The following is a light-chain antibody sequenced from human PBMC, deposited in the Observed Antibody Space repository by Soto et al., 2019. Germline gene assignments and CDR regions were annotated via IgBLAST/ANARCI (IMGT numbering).Light chain of an antibody. Sequence: DIQLTQSPSSLSASVGDRVTITCRASQSISSYLDWYQQKPGKAHKLLIYAAYSLQSGVQSRFSGSGSGTDFTLTISSLQPEDFATYYCKQNYSTPQTFGQGTKVDIK. V-gene: IGKV1-39*01. CDR3: KQNYSTPQT. CDR1: QSISSY. J-gene: IGKJ1*01. CDR2: AAY.